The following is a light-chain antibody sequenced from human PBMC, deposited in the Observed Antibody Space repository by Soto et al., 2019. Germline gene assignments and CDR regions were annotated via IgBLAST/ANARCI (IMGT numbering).Light chain of an antibody. Sequence: EKVMTQSPATLSVSPGERATLSCRAGENVKTRLAWYQQKSGQAPRLLIYDAFTRATGIPARFSGSASGTEFTLTISSLQSEDSAVYYCQQYDDWPLTFGGGTKVEIQ. CDR3: QQYDDWPLT. J-gene: IGKJ4*01. V-gene: IGKV3-15*01. CDR2: DAF. CDR1: ENVKTR.